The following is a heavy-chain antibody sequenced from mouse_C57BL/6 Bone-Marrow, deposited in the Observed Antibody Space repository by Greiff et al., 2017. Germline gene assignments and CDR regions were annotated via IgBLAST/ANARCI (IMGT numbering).Heavy chain of an antibody. CDR1: GFNFKDDY. V-gene: IGHV14-4*01. CDR3: TTCPGYYDGSLVV. J-gene: IGHJ1*03. Sequence: EVQLQQSGAELVRPGASVKLSCTASGFNFKDDYMNWVKQRPEQGLEWIGWIDPENGDTEYASKFQGKATITADTSSNTAYLQLSSLTSEDTAVYYCTTCPGYYDGSLVVWGTGTTVTVSS. CDR2: IDPENGDT. D-gene: IGHD1-1*01.